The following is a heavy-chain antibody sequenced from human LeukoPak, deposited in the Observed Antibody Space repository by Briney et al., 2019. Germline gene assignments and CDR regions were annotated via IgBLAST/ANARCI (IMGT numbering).Heavy chain of an antibody. V-gene: IGHV3-23*01. J-gene: IGHJ4*02. D-gene: IGHD5-24*01. CDR1: GFTFSSDW. Sequence: GGSLRLSCAASGFTFSSDWMHWVRQAPGKGLVWVSAISGSGGSTYYADSVKGRFTISRDNSKNTLYLQMNSLRAEDTAVYYCARVNGYTPFDYWGQGTLVTVSS. CDR2: ISGSGGST. CDR3: ARVNGYTPFDY.